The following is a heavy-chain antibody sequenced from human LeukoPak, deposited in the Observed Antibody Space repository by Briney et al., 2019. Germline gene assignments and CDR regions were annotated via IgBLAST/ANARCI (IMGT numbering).Heavy chain of an antibody. CDR2: INDRGST. CDR1: GSSIGTYS. V-gene: IGHV4-59*01. CDR3: VRDSRYGSGWFEDGLDF. J-gene: IGHJ6*02. D-gene: IGHD6-13*01. Sequence: SETLSLTCTVSGSSIGTYSWSWIRQPPGQGLEWLGHINDRGSTNYNPSLQGRVTISIDTSKNQFSLKVNSVTAADTAVYYCVRDSRYGSGWFEDGLDFWGQGTTVTVSS.